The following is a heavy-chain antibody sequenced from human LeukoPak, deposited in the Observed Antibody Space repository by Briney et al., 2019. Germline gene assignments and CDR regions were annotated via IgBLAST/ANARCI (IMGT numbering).Heavy chain of an antibody. Sequence: GGSLRLSCAASGFTFNNYWMHWVRQAPGKGLTWVSRINRDGSRIDHAGSVKGRFTISRDNAKNTLYLQMNSLGPEDTAVYYCVRDFVGPDDLWGQGTLVTVSS. CDR2: INRDGSRI. CDR1: GFTFNNYW. CDR3: VRDFVGPDDL. V-gene: IGHV3-74*01. D-gene: IGHD1-26*01. J-gene: IGHJ5*02.